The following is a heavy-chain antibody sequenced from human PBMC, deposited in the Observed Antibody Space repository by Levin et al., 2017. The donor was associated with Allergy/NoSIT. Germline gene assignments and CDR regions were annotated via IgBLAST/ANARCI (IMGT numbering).Heavy chain of an antibody. CDR1: GFTFSSYG. V-gene: IGHV3-30*18. CDR2: ISYDGSNK. J-gene: IGHJ4*02. CDR3: AKTAGIAVAGTCPSGGCYFDY. Sequence: GGSLRLSCAASGFTFSSYGMHWVRQAPGKGLEWVAVISYDGSNKYYADSVKGRFTISRDNSKNTLYLQMNSLRAEDTAVYYCAKTAGIAVAGTCPSGGCYFDYWGQGTLVTVSS. D-gene: IGHD6-19*01.